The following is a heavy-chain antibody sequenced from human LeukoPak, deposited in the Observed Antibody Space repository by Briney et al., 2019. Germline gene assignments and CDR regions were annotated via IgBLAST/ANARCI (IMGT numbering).Heavy chain of an antibody. CDR1: GFTFNNAW. D-gene: IGHD1-26*01. CDR2: FKTKTDGGTA. J-gene: IGHJ4*02. CDR3: AAGRTRDY. V-gene: IGHV3-15*01. Sequence: GGSLRLSCAVSGFTFNNAWMTLVRQAPGKGLEWVGRFKTKTDGGTADCAAPVKGRFTISRDDSKNILYLQMDSLKTEDTAVYYCAAGRTRDYWGQGTLVTVSS.